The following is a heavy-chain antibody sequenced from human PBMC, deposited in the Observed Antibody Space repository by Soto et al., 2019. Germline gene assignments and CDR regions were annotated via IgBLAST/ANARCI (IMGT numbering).Heavy chain of an antibody. CDR2: FDPEDGET. CDR3: ARLEWELDDAFDI. Sequence: ASVKVSCKVSGYSLAELSMHWVRQAPGKGLEWMGGFDPEDGETIYAQKFQGRVTMTRDTSTSTVYMELSSLRSEDTAVYYCARLEWELDDAFDIWGQGTMVTVSS. J-gene: IGHJ3*02. V-gene: IGHV1-24*01. D-gene: IGHD1-26*01. CDR1: GYSLAELS.